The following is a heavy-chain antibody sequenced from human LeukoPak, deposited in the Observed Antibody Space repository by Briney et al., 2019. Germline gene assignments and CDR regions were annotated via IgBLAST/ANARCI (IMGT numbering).Heavy chain of an antibody. CDR1: GGSISSGGYY. Sequence: PSQTLSLTCTVSGGSISSGGYYWSWIRQPPGKGLEWLGYIYHSGSTYYNPSLKSRVTISVDRSKNQFSLKLSSVTAADTAVYYCARDTSYYYDGSGPKGFDYWGQGTLVTVSS. J-gene: IGHJ4*02. V-gene: IGHV4-30-2*01. D-gene: IGHD3-22*01. CDR2: IYHSGST. CDR3: ARDTSYYYDGSGPKGFDY.